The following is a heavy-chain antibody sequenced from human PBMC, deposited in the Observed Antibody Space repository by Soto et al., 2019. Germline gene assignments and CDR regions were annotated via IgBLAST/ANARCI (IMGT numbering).Heavy chain of an antibody. Sequence: GGSLRLSFAASGFTFSGSAMDWVRQASGKGLEWIGRIRSKPNNYATAYAASVTGRFTISRDDSKNTVYLQMNSLKTEDTAVNYCTVDSQYFQYWGQGTLVTVSS. CDR2: IRSKPNNYAT. CDR1: GFTFSGSA. V-gene: IGHV3-73*01. CDR3: TVDSQYFQY. J-gene: IGHJ1*01. D-gene: IGHD3-9*01.